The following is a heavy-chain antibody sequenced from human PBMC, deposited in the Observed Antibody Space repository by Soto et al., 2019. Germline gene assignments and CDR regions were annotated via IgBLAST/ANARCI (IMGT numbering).Heavy chain of an antibody. D-gene: IGHD6-19*01. V-gene: IGHV3-11*01. Sequence: PGGSLRLSCAASGFTFSDYYMSWIRQAPGKGLEWVSYISSSGSTIYYADSVKGRFTISRDNAKNSLYLQMNSLRAEDTAVYYCARDLDSSGWYSHYYYGMDVWGQGTTVTVSS. CDR2: ISSSGSTI. CDR3: ARDLDSSGWYSHYYYGMDV. CDR1: GFTFSDYY. J-gene: IGHJ6*02.